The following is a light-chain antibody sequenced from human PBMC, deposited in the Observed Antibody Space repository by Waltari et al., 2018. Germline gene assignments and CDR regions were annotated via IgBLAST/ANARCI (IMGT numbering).Light chain of an antibody. CDR3: QQLNSYPPT. J-gene: IGKJ4*01. Sequence: QLTQSPSSLSASVGDRVTITFRASQGLRSFLAGYQQKAGKAPKLLIYAASTLQSGVPSRFSGSGSGTDFTLTISSLQPEDFATYYCQQLNSYPPTFGGGTKVEIK. V-gene: IGKV1-9*01. CDR2: AAS. CDR1: QGLRSF.